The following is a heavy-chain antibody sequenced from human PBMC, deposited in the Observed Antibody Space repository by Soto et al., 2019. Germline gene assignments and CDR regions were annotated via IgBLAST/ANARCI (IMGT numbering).Heavy chain of an antibody. Sequence: SETLSLTCTVSGGSISSYYCSWIRQPPGKGLEWIGYIYYSGSTNYNPSLKSRVTISVDTSKNQFSLKLSSVTAADTAVYYCARLDYYGSGSHFDPWGQGTLVTVSS. D-gene: IGHD3-10*01. CDR3: ARLDYYGSGSHFDP. CDR1: GGSISSYY. CDR2: IYYSGST. J-gene: IGHJ5*02. V-gene: IGHV4-59*01.